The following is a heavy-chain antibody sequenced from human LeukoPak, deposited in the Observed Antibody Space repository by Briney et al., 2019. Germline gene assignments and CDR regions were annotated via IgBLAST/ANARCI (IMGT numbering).Heavy chain of an antibody. Sequence: PGRSLRLSCVASGFTFNTYGMQWVRQAPGKGLEWVAGISNDGNSKDYTDSVKGRFTISRHNSKNTMYLQMNSLRAEDTAVYYCAKGDIVVVPAAITFTYWGQGTLVTVSS. CDR3: AKGDIVVVPAAITFTY. V-gene: IGHV3-30*18. CDR1: GFTFNTYG. J-gene: IGHJ4*02. D-gene: IGHD2-2*01. CDR2: ISNDGNSK.